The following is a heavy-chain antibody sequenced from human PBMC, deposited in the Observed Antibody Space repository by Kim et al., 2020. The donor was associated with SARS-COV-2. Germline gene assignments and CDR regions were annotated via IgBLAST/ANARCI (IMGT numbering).Heavy chain of an antibody. Sequence: GGSLRLSCAASGFTFNSYGMNWVRQAPGTGLEWVSFVSFRGDTTLYADSVKGRFTISRDNSRNTVFLQMNSLRAEDTAIYYCAKGATTYSTGWYYFDYWGQGTLVTVS. D-gene: IGHD6-19*01. CDR1: GFTFNSYG. CDR2: VSFRGDTT. J-gene: IGHJ4*02. V-gene: IGHV3-23*01. CDR3: AKGATTYSTGWYYFDY.